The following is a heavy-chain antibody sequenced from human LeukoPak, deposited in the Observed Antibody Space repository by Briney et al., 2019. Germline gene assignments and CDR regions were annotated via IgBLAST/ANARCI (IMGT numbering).Heavy chain of an antibody. CDR2: INGDGSTI. V-gene: IGHV3-74*01. CDR3: ARLRRGSYYGSGSYEDY. J-gene: IGHJ4*02. Sequence: GGSLRLSCEASGFTFNGHWMHWVRQAPGKGLVWVSLINGDGSTISYADSVKGRFTISRDNAKNRLYLQMNSLGAEDTAVYYCARLRRGSYYGSGSYEDYWGQGTLVTVSS. D-gene: IGHD3-10*01. CDR1: GFTFNGHW.